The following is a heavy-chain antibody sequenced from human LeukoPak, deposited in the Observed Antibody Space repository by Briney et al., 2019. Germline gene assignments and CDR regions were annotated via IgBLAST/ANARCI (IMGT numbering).Heavy chain of an antibody. CDR3: ARDPRPDFDWLLERDY. D-gene: IGHD3-9*01. J-gene: IGHJ4*02. Sequence: GGSLRLSCAASGFTFSDYYMSWIRQAPGKGLEWVSYISSSSSYTNYADSVKGRFTISRDNAKNSLYLQMNSLRAEDTAVYYCARDPRPDFDWLLERDYWGQGTLVTVSS. CDR2: ISSSSSYT. CDR1: GFTFSDYY. V-gene: IGHV3-11*06.